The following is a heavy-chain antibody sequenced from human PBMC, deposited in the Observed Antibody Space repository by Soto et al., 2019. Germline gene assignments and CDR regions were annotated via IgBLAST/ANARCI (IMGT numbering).Heavy chain of an antibody. Sequence: GGSLRLSCAASGFTFSSYWMHWVRQAPGKGLVWVSRINSDGSSTSYADSVKGRFTISRDNAKNTLYLQMNSLRAEDTAVYYCARDGYYYDSSGYYYPGYFDYWGQGTLVTVSS. CDR2: INSDGSST. V-gene: IGHV3-74*01. CDR1: GFTFSSYW. J-gene: IGHJ4*02. D-gene: IGHD3-22*01. CDR3: ARDGYYYDSSGYYYPGYFDY.